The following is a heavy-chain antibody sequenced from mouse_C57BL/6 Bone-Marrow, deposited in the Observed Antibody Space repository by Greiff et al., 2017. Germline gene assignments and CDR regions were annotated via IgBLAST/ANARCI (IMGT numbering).Heavy chain of an antibody. V-gene: IGHV14-4*01. J-gene: IGHJ1*03. CDR1: GFNIKDDY. CDR2: IDPENGDT. CDR3: TTPAYYYGSSHWYFDV. D-gene: IGHD1-1*01. Sequence: EVKLMESGAELVRPGASVKLSCTASGFNIKDDYMHWVKQRPEQGLEWIGWIDPENGDTEYASKFQGKATITADTSSNTAYLQLSSLTSEDTAVYYCTTPAYYYGSSHWYFDVWGTGTTVTVSS.